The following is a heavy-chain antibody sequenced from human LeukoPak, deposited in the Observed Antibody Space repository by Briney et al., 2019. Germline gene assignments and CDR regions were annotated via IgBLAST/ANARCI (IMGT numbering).Heavy chain of an antibody. CDR1: GGSFSGYY. CDR3: ARGVGGYSYGYGYYYYYMDV. D-gene: IGHD5-18*01. CDR2: INHSGST. V-gene: IGHV4-34*01. Sequence: SETLSLTCAVYGGSFSGYYWSWIRQPPGKGLEWIGEINHSGSTNYNPSLKSRVTISVDTSKNQFSQKLSSVTAADTAVYYCARGVGGYSYGYGYYYYYMDVWGKGTTVTVSS. J-gene: IGHJ6*03.